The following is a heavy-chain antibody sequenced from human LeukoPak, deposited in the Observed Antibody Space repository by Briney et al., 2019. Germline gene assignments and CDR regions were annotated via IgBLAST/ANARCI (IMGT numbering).Heavy chain of an antibody. D-gene: IGHD2-8*01. CDR1: GYTFTSYG. Sequence: GASVKVSCKASGYTFTSYGISWVRQAPGQGLEWMGWISAYNGNTNYAQKFQGRATMTTDTSTSTAYMELRSLRSDDTAVYYCARAGEGNIVLMVYAIRFDFWGQGTLVTVSS. V-gene: IGHV1-18*01. CDR3: ARAGEGNIVLMVYAIRFDF. J-gene: IGHJ4*02. CDR2: ISAYNGNT.